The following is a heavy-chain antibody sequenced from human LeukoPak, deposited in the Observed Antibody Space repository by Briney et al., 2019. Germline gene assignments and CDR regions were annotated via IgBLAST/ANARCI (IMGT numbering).Heavy chain of an antibody. J-gene: IGHJ4*02. CDR1: GGSFSGYY. Sequence: SETLSLTCAVYGGSFSGYYWSWLRQPPGKGLEWIGEINHSGSTNYNPSLKSRVTISVDTSKNQFSLKLSSVTAADTAVYYWARKGSGLRLWGRGTLVSVSS. D-gene: IGHD6-19*01. V-gene: IGHV4-34*01. CDR2: INHSGST. CDR3: ARKGSGLRL.